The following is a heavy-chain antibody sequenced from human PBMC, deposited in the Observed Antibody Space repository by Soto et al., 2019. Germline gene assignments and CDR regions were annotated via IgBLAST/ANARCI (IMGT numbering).Heavy chain of an antibody. D-gene: IGHD3-9*01. CDR1: GYTFTGYY. CDR3: ASEGRYDILTGYYTQYTDV. CDR2: INPDSGGT. Sequence: ASVKVSCKASGYTFTGYYMHWVGQAPGRGLEWMGWINPDSGGTNYAQKLQGRVTMTRDTSISTAYMELSRLRSDDTAVYYCASEGRYDILTGYYTQYTDVWG. V-gene: IGHV1-2*02. J-gene: IGHJ6*02.